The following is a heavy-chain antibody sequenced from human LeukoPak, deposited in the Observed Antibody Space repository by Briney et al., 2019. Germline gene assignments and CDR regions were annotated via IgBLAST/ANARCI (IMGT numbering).Heavy chain of an antibody. J-gene: IGHJ4*02. V-gene: IGHV1-69*13. CDR3: ARSRVDTVHFDY. CDR2: IIPIFGTA. CDR1: GGTFSSYA. D-gene: IGHD5-18*01. Sequence: SVKVPCKASGGTFSSYAISWVRQAPGQGLEWMGGIIPIFGTANYAQRFQGRVTITADESTSTAYMELSSLRSEDTAVYYCARSRVDTVHFDYWGQGTLVTVSS.